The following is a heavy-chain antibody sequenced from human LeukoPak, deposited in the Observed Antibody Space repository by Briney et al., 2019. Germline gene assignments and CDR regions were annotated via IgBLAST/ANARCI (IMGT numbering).Heavy chain of an antibody. CDR1: GGSISTYY. J-gene: IGHJ4*02. Sequence: PSETLSLTCTVSGGSISTYYWSWIRRPPGKGLEWIGYIYYSGSTDYNPSLKSRVTISVDRSKNQFSLKLSSVTAADTAVYYCATTNRDNFGDYFFDYWGQGTLVTVSS. D-gene: IGHD4-17*01. CDR2: IYYSGST. CDR3: ATTNRDNFGDYFFDY. V-gene: IGHV4-59*01.